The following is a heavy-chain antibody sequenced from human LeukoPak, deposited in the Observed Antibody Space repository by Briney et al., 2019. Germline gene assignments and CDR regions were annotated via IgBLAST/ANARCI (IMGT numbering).Heavy chain of an antibody. D-gene: IGHD1-26*01. Sequence: SQTLSLTCAVSDGSISSGGYSWSWIRQPPGKGLEWIGYIFHSGSTYYNPSLKSRVTISVDRSKNQFSLKLSSVTAADTAVYYCARGLVGWFDPWGQGTLVTVSS. J-gene: IGHJ5*02. CDR3: ARGLVGWFDP. CDR1: DGSISSGGYS. V-gene: IGHV4-30-2*01. CDR2: IFHSGST.